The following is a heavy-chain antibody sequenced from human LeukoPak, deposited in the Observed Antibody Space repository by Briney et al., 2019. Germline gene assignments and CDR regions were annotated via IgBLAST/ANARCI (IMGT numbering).Heavy chain of an antibody. Sequence: SQTLSLTCTVSGGSISSGSYYWSWIRQPAGKGLEWIGRIYTSGSTNYNPSLKSRVNISVDTSKNQSSLKLSSVTAADTAVYYCARSSGWSYYYYYYMDVWGKGTTVTVSS. J-gene: IGHJ6*03. D-gene: IGHD3-22*01. V-gene: IGHV4-61*02. CDR1: GGSISSGSYY. CDR2: IYTSGST. CDR3: ARSSGWSYYYYYYMDV.